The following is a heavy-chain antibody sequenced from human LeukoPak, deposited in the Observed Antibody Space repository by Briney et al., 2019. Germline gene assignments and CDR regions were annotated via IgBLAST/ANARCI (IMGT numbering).Heavy chain of an antibody. D-gene: IGHD2-2*01. CDR3: ARHVYVVAAPDY. Sequence: SETLSLTCTVSGGSISSSSYYWGWIRQPPGKGLEWVGSIYYSGSTYYNPSLKSRVTISVDTSKNQFSLKLSSVTAADTAVYYCARHVYVVAAPDYWGQGTLVTVSS. J-gene: IGHJ4*02. CDR2: IYYSGST. CDR1: GGSISSSSYY. V-gene: IGHV4-39*01.